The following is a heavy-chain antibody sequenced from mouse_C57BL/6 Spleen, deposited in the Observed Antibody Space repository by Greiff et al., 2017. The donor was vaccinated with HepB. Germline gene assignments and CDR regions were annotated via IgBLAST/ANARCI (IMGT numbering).Heavy chain of an antibody. CDR3: AIGRGFITTVVVNFDY. D-gene: IGHD1-1*01. Sequence: VQLQQPGAELVKPGASVKVSCKASGYTFTSYWMHWVKQRPGQGLEWIGRIHPSDGDTNYNQKFKGKATLTVDKSSSTAYMQLSSLTSEDSAVYYCAIGRGFITTVVVNFDYWGQGTTLTVSS. CDR1: GYTFTSYW. CDR2: IHPSDGDT. V-gene: IGHV1-74*01. J-gene: IGHJ2*01.